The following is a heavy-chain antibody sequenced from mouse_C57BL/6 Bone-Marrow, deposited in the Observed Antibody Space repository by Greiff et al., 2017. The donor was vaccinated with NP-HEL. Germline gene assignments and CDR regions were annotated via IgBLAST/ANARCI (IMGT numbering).Heavy chain of an antibody. D-gene: IGHD1-1*02. CDR2: INPNYGTT. Sequence: VQLQQSGPELVKPGASVKISCKASGYSFTDYNMNWVKQSNGKSLEWIGVINPNYGTTSYNQKFKGKATLTVNQSSSTAYMQLNSRTSEHSAVYYGARWCVGYYYAMDYWGQGTSVTVSS. V-gene: IGHV1-39*01. J-gene: IGHJ4*01. CDR3: ARWCVGYYYAMDY. CDR1: GYSFTDYN.